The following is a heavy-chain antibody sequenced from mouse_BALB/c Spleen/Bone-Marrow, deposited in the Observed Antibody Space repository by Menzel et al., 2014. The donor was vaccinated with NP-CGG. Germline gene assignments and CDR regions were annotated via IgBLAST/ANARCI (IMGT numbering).Heavy chain of an antibody. CDR1: GYTFSTYW. Sequence: QVHVKQSGAELMKPGASVKISCKATGYTFSTYWMEWVKQRPGHGLEWIGEILPGSGTTNYNEKFKGKATFTADTSSNTACMQLSSLTSEDSAVYYCARLITTGGFAYWGQGTLVTVSA. D-gene: IGHD2-4*01. CDR3: ARLITTGGFAY. CDR2: ILPGSGTT. V-gene: IGHV1-9*01. J-gene: IGHJ3*01.